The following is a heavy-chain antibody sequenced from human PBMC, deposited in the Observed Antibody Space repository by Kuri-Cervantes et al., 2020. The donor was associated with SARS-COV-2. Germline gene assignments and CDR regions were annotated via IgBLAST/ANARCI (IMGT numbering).Heavy chain of an antibody. CDR3: ARVFGRYVAAAAAYYFDY. CDR2: ISSSGTTI. D-gene: IGHD6-13*01. J-gene: IGHJ4*02. Sequence: GESLKISCAASGFIFSDFGMNWVRQAPGKGLEWVSYISSSGTTIYYADSVKGRFTISRDNAKNSLYLQMNSLRAEDTAVYYCARVFGRYVAAAAAYYFDYWGQGTLVTVSS. V-gene: IGHV3-48*01. CDR1: GFIFSDFG.